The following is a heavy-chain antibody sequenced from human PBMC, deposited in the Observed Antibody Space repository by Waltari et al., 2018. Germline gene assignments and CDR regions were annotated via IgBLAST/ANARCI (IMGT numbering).Heavy chain of an antibody. J-gene: IGHJ4*02. Sequence: EVQLLESGGGLVQPGGSLRLSCAASGIIFNNFAINWVRLAPGKGLDWVAAITVSDDTFYADSVMGRFTVSRDTSKNTVYLQMNGLRAEDTAIYYCAKPFYNWDDPLHSWGQGTLVAVSS. CDR1: GIIFNNFA. CDR2: ITVSDDT. V-gene: IGHV3-23*01. CDR3: AKPFYNWDDPLHS. D-gene: IGHD1-20*01.